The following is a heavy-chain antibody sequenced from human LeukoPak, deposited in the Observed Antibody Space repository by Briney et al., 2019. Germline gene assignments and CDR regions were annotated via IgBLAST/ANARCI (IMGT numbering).Heavy chain of an antibody. CDR2: IYSGGST. J-gene: IGHJ4*02. D-gene: IGHD4-17*01. V-gene: IGHV3-66*02. Sequence: PGGSLRLSCAASGFTVSNNYMSWVRQAPGKGLEWVSVIYSGGSTYYADSVKGRFTISRDNSKNTLYLQMNSLRAEDTAVYYCATDTTVTNYFDYWGQGTLVTVSS. CDR3: ATDTTVTNYFDY. CDR1: GFTVSNNY.